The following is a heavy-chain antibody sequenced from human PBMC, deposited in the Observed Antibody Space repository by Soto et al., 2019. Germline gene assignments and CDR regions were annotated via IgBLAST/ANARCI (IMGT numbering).Heavy chain of an antibody. J-gene: IGHJ4*02. D-gene: IGHD6-13*01. Sequence: QVQLQESGPGLVKPSETLSLTCTVSGGSISSYYWSWIRQPPGKGLEWIGYIYYSGSTNYNPSLKSRVTISVDTTKNQLSLKLSSVTAADTAVYYCARGIAAAGTWGNLFDYWGQGTLVTVSS. CDR2: IYYSGST. CDR3: ARGIAAAGTWGNLFDY. CDR1: GGSISSYY. V-gene: IGHV4-59*01.